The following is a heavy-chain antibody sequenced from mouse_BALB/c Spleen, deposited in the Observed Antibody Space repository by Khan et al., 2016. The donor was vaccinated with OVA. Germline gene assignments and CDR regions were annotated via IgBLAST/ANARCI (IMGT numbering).Heavy chain of an antibody. D-gene: IGHD1-1*01. CDR2: IYPFNDAP. V-gene: IGHV1S136*01. CDR3: APVGRYYVSFVH. Sequence: EVQLQQSGPEVVKPGASVKMSCKASGYTFTSYVMHWVKQKPGQGLEWIGYIYPFNDAPKFNEKFNGKATLTSDKSSRTAYMELSNLTYEDSAVYYCAPVGRYYVSFVHWGQGTLVTVSA. J-gene: IGHJ3*01. CDR1: GYTFTSYV.